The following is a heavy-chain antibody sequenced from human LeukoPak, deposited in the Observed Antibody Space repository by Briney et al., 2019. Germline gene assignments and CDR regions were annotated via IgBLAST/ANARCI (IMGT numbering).Heavy chain of an antibody. CDR2: ITISGTFI. Sequence: GGSLRPSCAASGFTFSSFTMNWVRQAPGKGLEWVSSITISGTFIYYADSVKGRFTISRDNAKNSLYLQMNSLRAEDTAVYYCAREDSSGYYKGLDYWGHGTLVTVSS. D-gene: IGHD3-22*01. CDR1: GFTFSSFT. J-gene: IGHJ4*01. V-gene: IGHV3-21*01. CDR3: AREDSSGYYKGLDY.